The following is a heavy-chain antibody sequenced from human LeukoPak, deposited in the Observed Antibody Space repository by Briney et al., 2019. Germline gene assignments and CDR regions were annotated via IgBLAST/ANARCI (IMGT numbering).Heavy chain of an antibody. Sequence: EGSLRLSCAASGFTFNNYAISWVRQAPGKGLEWVSAISGSGGSTYYADSVKGRFTISRDNAKNSLYLQMNSLRVEDTAVYYCARETCLAGGSCALADYFQHWGQGTLVTVSS. CDR3: ARETCLAGGSCALADYFQH. J-gene: IGHJ1*01. CDR1: GFTFNNYA. V-gene: IGHV3-23*01. D-gene: IGHD2-15*01. CDR2: ISGSGGST.